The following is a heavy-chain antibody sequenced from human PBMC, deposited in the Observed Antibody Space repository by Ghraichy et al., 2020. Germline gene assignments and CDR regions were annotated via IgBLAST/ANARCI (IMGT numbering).Heavy chain of an antibody. CDR2: INPNSDGT. CDR1: GYTFTAYY. CDR3: ARRFLEADYGLDV. J-gene: IGHJ6*02. V-gene: IGHV1-2*02. D-gene: IGHD3-3*01. Sequence: VKVSCKASGYTFTAYYIHWVRQAPGQGLEWMGWINPNSDGTNYAQKFQGRVTMTRDTSTTTAYMELSSLRSDDTAVYYCARRFLEADYGLDVWGQGTTVTVSS.